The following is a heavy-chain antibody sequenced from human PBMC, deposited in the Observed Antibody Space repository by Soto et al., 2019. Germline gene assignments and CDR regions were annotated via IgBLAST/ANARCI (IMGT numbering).Heavy chain of an antibody. D-gene: IGHD2-2*01. V-gene: IGHV1-46*03. CDR2: INPSGGST. CDR1: GYTFTSYY. J-gene: IGHJ3*02. Sequence: ASVKVSCKASGYTFTSYYMHWVRQAPGQGLEWMGIINPSGGSTSYAQKFQGRVTMTRDTSTSTVYMELSSLRSEDTAVYYCARLVVPAAMRGAFDIWGQGTMVTVSS. CDR3: ARLVVPAAMRGAFDI.